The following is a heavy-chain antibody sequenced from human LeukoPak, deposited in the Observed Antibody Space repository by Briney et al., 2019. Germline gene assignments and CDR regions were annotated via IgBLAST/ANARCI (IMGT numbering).Heavy chain of an antibody. CDR1: GFPFSSYA. J-gene: IGHJ6*02. CDR3: AIVLHYYVAMDV. CDR2: IGSDGKT. V-gene: IGHV3-23*01. D-gene: IGHD3-10*02. Sequence: GGSLRHSCEASGFPFSSYAMNSVRQAPGKGLEWVSPIGSDGKTHHSEPVEGRFVIPRDNFGGMVFLQLNSLRVEDTALYYCAIVLHYYVAMDVWGQGTTVTVSS.